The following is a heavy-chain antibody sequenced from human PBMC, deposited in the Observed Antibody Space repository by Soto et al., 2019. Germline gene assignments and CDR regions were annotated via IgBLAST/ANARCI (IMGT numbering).Heavy chain of an antibody. D-gene: IGHD2-21*01. Sequence: EEQLLESGGGLAQPGGSLRLSCAASGFTFRGYVMSWVRQAPGKGPEWVSGISGSGDSTYHAKSVKGRFIISTDNSKNTLYLEINSLRAEDTAVYYCAKAYGASHSPFDCWGQGTLVAGSS. CDR3: AKAYGASHSPFDC. CDR1: GFTFRGYV. CDR2: ISGSGDST. V-gene: IGHV3-23*01. J-gene: IGHJ4*02.